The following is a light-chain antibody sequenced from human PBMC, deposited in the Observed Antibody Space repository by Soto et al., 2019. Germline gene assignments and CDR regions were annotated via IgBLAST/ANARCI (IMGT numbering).Light chain of an antibody. J-gene: IGKJ1*01. Sequence: DIQMTQSPSTLSGSVGDRVTIACRASQTISSWLAWYQQKPGKAPKLLIYKASTLKSGVPSRFSGSGSGADFTLTISSLQPEDFATYYCQQSYSTPRAWTFGQGTKVDIK. CDR1: QTISSW. CDR2: KAS. V-gene: IGKV1-5*03. CDR3: QQSYSTPRAWT.